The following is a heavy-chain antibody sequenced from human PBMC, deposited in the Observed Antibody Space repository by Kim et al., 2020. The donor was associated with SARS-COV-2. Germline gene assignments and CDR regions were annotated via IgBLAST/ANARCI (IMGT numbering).Heavy chain of an antibody. CDR1: GGSISSSSYY. J-gene: IGHJ5*02. CDR2: IYYSGST. CDR3: ARDYGDYVSSPVQPNWFDP. Sequence: SETLSLTCTVSGGSISSSSYYWGWIRQPPGKGLEWIGSIYYSGSTYYNPSLKSRVTISVDTSKNQFSLKLSSVTAADTAVYYCARDYGDYVSSPVQPNWFDPWGQGTLVTVSS. V-gene: IGHV4-39*02. D-gene: IGHD4-17*01.